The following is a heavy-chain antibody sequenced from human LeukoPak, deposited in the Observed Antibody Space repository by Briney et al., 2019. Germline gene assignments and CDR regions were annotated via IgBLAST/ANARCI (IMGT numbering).Heavy chain of an antibody. CDR3: AMLKNP. J-gene: IGHJ5*02. V-gene: IGHV3-30-3*01. D-gene: IGHD4/OR15-4a*01. Sequence: PGGSLRLSCAASGFTFSSYAMHWVRQAPGKGLEWVAVISYDGSNKNYADSVKGRFTISRDNSKNTLYVQMNSLIAEDTAAYYCAMLKNPWGQGPLVTVPS. CDR2: ISYDGSNK. CDR1: GFTFSSYA.